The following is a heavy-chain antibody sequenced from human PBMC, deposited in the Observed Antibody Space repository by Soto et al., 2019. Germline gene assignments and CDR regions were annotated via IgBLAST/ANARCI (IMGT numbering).Heavy chain of an antibody. Sequence: ASVKVSCKASGYKLITYQIHWVRQAPGQRLEWMGIMNAGNGNTNYSQKFQGRVTFTRDTSASTAYMELTSLTSEDTAVYYCARGGEYCGGDCYSDYWGQGTLVTVSS. V-gene: IGHV1-3*01. CDR1: GYKLITYQ. CDR2: MNAGNGNT. CDR3: ARGGEYCGGDCYSDY. J-gene: IGHJ4*02. D-gene: IGHD2-21*02.